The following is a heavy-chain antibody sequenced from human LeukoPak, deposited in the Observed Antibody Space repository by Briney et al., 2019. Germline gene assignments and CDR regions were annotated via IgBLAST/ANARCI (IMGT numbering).Heavy chain of an antibody. V-gene: IGHV4-61*02. CDR3: ARHKDYYYSYMDV. Sequence: SETLSLTCTVSGGSTSSGSYYWSWIRQPAGKGLEWIGRIYTSGSTNYNPSLKSRVTISVDTSKNQFSLKLSSVTAADTAVYYCARHKDYYYSYMDVWGKGTTVTISS. J-gene: IGHJ6*03. CDR1: GGSTSSGSYY. CDR2: IYTSGST.